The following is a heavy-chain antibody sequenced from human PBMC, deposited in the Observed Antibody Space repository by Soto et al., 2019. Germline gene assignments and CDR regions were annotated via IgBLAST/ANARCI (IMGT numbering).Heavy chain of an antibody. V-gene: IGHV3-15*07. J-gene: IGHJ4*02. CDR1: GFTFSNAW. D-gene: IGHD3-3*01. Sequence: GGSLRLSCAASGFTFSNAWMNWVRQAPGKGLEWVGRIKSKTDGGTTDYAEPVKGRFTISRDDSKNTLYLQMNSLKTEDTAVYYCSAFWSGLLYYFDYWGQGTLVTVSS. CDR3: SAFWSGLLYYFDY. CDR2: IKSKTDGGTT.